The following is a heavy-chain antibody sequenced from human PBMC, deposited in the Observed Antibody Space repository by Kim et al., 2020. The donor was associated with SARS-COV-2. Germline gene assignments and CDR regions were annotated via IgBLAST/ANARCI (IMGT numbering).Heavy chain of an antibody. CDR3: ARGEGLVTVIVYGMDV. CDR2: MNPNSGNT. D-gene: IGHD3-16*02. J-gene: IGHJ6*02. CDR1: GYTFTSYD. V-gene: IGHV1-8*01. Sequence: ASVKVSCKASGYTFTSYDINWVRQATGQGLEWMGWMNPNSGNTGYAQKFQGRVTMTRNTSISTAYMELSSLRSEDTAVYYCARGEGLVTVIVYGMDVWGQGTTVTVSS.